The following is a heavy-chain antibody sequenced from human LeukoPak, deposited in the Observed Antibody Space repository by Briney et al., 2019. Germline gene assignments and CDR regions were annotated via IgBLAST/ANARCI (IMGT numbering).Heavy chain of an antibody. CDR2: IRYDGTDK. CDR1: GFTFSNYA. J-gene: IGHJ4*02. D-gene: IGHD1-26*01. V-gene: IGHV3-30*02. CDR3: AKDRFRSGSFFDY. Sequence: GGSLRLSCAASGFTFSNYAMHWVRQAPGKGLEWVAFIRYDGTDKYYADSVKGRFTISRDNSKNTLYLQMSSLRAEDTAVYYCAKDRFRSGSFFDYWGQGTLVTVSS.